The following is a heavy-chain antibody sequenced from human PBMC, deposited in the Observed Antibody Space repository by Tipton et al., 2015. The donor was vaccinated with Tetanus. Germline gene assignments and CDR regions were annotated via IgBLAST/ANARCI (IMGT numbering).Heavy chain of an antibody. J-gene: IGHJ4*02. V-gene: IGHV4-39*01. CDR2: MSHSGST. CDR3: ARIYDFWSGYYSDH. D-gene: IGHD3-3*01. CDR1: GDSINSDKYF. Sequence: GLVKPSETLSLTCSISGDSINSDKYFWAWIRQPPGKGLEWIASMSHSGSTHYNPSLKSRVTISVDTSKNQFSLKLSSVTAADTAVYYCARIYDFWSGYYSDHWGQGTLVTVSS.